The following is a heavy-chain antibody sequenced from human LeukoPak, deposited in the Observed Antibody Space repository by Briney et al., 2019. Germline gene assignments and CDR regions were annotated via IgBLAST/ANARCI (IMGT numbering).Heavy chain of an antibody. CDR2: ISSSSSYI. CDR3: ARDKRYCSGGSCYGVLDY. Sequence: PGGSLRLSCAASGFTFSSYSMNWVRQAPGKGLEWVSSISSSSSYIYYADSVKGRFTISRDNSKNTLYLQMNSLRAEDTAVYYSARDKRYCSGGSCYGVLDYWGQGTLVTVSS. V-gene: IGHV3-21*01. D-gene: IGHD2-15*01. CDR1: GFTFSSYS. J-gene: IGHJ4*02.